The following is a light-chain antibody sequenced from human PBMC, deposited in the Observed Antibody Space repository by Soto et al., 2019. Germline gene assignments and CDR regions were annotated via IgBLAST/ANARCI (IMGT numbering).Light chain of an antibody. CDR1: QGVSGK. Sequence: EIVMTQSPATLSVAPGERVTLSCRASQGVSGKLAWYQHKSGQAPRLLISGASTGATGIPARFSGSGSGTEFTLTISSLQSEDCAIYYCQQYHTWPITFGGGTKVEIK. CDR2: GAS. V-gene: IGKV3-15*01. CDR3: QQYHTWPIT. J-gene: IGKJ4*01.